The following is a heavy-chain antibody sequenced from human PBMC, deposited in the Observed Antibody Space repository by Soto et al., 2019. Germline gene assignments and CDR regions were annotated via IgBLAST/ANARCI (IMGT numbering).Heavy chain of an antibody. D-gene: IGHD7-27*01. Sequence: EVQVLESGGGLVQPGGSLRLSCAGSGFTFINYAMNWVRQAPGKGLEWVSSISGGGDAAFFPDSVRGRFTISRDNSKNTVTLQMNSLGVHDTAVYYCARKILGSTTRPNYWYFDLWGRSTMVTVSS. CDR2: ISGGGDAA. V-gene: IGHV3-23*01. J-gene: IGHJ2*01. CDR1: GFTFINYA. CDR3: ARKILGSTTRPNYWYFDL.